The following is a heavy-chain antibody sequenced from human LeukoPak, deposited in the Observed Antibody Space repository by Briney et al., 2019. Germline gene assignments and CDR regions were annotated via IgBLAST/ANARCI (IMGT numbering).Heavy chain of an antibody. J-gene: IGHJ4*01. V-gene: IGHV4-4*02. Sequence: SETLSLTCGVSGGSISTTNWWTWVRQPPGEGLEWIGEINHSGNANYSPSLKSRVTMSVDTSKNQFSLKLTSVTAADTAVYYCARGVVDTRIFNFWGHGVFVTVSS. CDR3: ARGVVDTRIFNF. D-gene: IGHD1-14*01. CDR1: GGSISTTNW. CDR2: INHSGNA.